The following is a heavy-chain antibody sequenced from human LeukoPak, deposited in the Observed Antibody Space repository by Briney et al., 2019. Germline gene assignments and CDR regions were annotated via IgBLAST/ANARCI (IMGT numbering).Heavy chain of an antibody. CDR2: INLDGNEK. D-gene: IGHD3-10*02. V-gene: IGHV3-7*01. CDR1: GFTFSNYW. CDR3: AELGITMIGGV. Sequence: GGSLRLSCVASGFTFSNYWMSWVRQAPGKGLEWVANINLDGNEKFYVDSVKGRFTISRDNAHDSLYLQMNSLRDEDTAVYYCAELGITMIGGVWGKGTTVTISS. J-gene: IGHJ6*04.